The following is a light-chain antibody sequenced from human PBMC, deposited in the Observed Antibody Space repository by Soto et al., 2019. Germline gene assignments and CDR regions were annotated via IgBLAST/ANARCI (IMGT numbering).Light chain of an antibody. Sequence: QSALTQPASVSGSPGQSITISCTGTSSDVGGYNYVSWYRQHPSKAPKLMIYEVSNRPSGVSNRFSGSKAGNTASLTISGLQAEDEADYYCSSYRRSSTLVFGGGTKLTVL. J-gene: IGLJ2*01. CDR1: SSDVGGYNY. CDR3: SSYRRSSTLV. V-gene: IGLV2-14*01. CDR2: EVS.